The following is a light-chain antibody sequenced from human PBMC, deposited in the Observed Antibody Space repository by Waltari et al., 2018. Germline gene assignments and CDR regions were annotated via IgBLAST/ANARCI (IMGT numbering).Light chain of an antibody. CDR3: GTWDNTLSPV. Sequence: QSVLTQPPSVSAAPGQKVTISCPGSTSNIGDNYVPWYQQFPGAAPKVLIYGDHKRTNGTPDRFSASKSGTSATLDITGLQTGDEADYFCGTWDNTLSPVFGGGTTVTVL. CDR1: TSNIGDNY. V-gene: IGLV1-51*02. J-gene: IGLJ2*01. CDR2: GDH.